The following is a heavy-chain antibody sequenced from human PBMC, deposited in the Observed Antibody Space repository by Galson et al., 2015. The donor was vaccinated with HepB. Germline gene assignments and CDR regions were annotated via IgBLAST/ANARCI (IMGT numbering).Heavy chain of an antibody. V-gene: IGHV5-51*01. D-gene: IGHD2-15*01. Sequence: QSGAEVKKPGDSLKISCQGSAYIFTNYWIGWVRQMPGKGLEWVAIIHPSDSDSRYSPSFLGQVTISADKSINTAYLQWSSLGASDTAMYYCARQAEDGTPATDAFDFWGQGTMVTVSS. CDR1: AYIFTNYW. J-gene: IGHJ3*01. CDR3: ARQAEDGTPATDAFDF. CDR2: IHPSDSDS.